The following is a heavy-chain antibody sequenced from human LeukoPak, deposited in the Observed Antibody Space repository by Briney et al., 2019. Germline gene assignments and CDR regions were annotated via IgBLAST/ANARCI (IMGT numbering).Heavy chain of an antibody. CDR2: ISSNGGST. CDR1: GFTFSSYA. V-gene: IGHV3-64D*09. CDR3: VKDRVAAAGIYGMDV. D-gene: IGHD6-13*01. J-gene: IGHJ6*02. Sequence: GGSLRLSCSVSGFTFSSYAMHWVRQAPGKGLEYVSAISSNGGSTYYADSVKGRFTISRDNSKNTLYLQMGSLRAEDAAVYYCVKDRVAAAGIYGMDVWGQGTTVTVSS.